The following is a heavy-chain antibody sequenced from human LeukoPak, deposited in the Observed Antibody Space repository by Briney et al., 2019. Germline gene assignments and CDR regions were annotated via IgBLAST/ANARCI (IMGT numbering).Heavy chain of an antibody. Sequence: ASVKVSCKPSVYTFTSYAMHWVRQAPGQRLEWMGWVNAGNDNTKYSHKFQGRVTITRDTSASTAYMELNSLRSEDTAVYYCARDLGYCTGGTCYPNWFDPWGQGTLVTVSS. CDR3: ARDLGYCTGGTCYPNWFDP. J-gene: IGHJ5*02. CDR2: VNAGNDNT. V-gene: IGHV1-3*01. CDR1: VYTFTSYA. D-gene: IGHD2-15*01.